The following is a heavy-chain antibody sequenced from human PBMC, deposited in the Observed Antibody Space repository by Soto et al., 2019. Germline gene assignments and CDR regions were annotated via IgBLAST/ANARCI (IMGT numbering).Heavy chain of an antibody. D-gene: IGHD3-3*01. J-gene: IGHJ6*02. CDR2: ISSSSSTI. CDR1: GFTFSSYS. V-gene: IGHV3-48*02. Sequence: GGSLRLSCAASGFTFSSYSMNWVRQAPGKGLEWVSYISSSSSTIYYADSVKGRFTISRDNAKNSLYLQMNSLRDEDTAVYYCASVLRFLEWLSSQDYYGMDVWGQGTTVTVSS. CDR3: ASVLRFLEWLSSQDYYGMDV.